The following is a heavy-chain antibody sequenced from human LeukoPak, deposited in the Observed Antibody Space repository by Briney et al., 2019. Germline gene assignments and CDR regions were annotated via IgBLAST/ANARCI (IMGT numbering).Heavy chain of an antibody. CDR3: ARTAIVTPRRPPPIAARPRGPFGY. CDR2: MNPNSGNT. J-gene: IGHJ4*02. CDR1: GYTFTSYD. V-gene: IGHV1-8*01. D-gene: IGHD6-6*01. Sequence: ASVKVSCKASGYTFTSYDINWVRQATGHGLEWMGWMNPNSGNTGYAQKFHGRVTMTRNTSISTAYMELSSLRSEDTAVYYCARTAIVTPRRPPPIAARPRGPFGYWGQGTLVTVSS.